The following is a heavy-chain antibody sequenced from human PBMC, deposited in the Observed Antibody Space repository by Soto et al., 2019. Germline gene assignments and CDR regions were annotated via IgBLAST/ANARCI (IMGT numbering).Heavy chain of an antibody. CDR3: ARSVTTIVVVISDAFDI. D-gene: IGHD3-22*01. CDR2: ISSSSSTI. V-gene: IGHV3-48*02. J-gene: IGHJ3*02. CDR1: GFTFSSYS. Sequence: PGGSLRLSCAASGFTFSSYSMNWVRQAPGKGLEWVSYISSSSSTIYYADSVKGRFTISRDNAKNSLYLQMNSLRDEDTAVYYCARSVTTIVVVISDAFDIWGQGTMVTVSS.